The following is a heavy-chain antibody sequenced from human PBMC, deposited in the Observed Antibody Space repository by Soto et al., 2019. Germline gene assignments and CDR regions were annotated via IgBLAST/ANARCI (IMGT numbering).Heavy chain of an antibody. D-gene: IGHD2-15*01. CDR1: GGSISTYW. V-gene: IGHV4-59*01. CDR2: IYYSGST. J-gene: IGHJ4*02. CDR3: ARSRGSTRYFDY. Sequence: TLSLTCTVSGGSISTYWWSWIRQPPRKGLEWIGYIYYSGSTNYNPSLKSRVTISVDTSKNQFSLKLTSVTAADTAVYYCARSRGSTRYFDYWGQGTLVTVSS.